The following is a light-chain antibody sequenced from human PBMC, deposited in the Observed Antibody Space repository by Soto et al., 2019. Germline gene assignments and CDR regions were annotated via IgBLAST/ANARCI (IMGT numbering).Light chain of an antibody. CDR3: QQHNNWPPT. CDR2: GAS. V-gene: IGKV3-15*01. J-gene: IGKJ2*01. Sequence: EIVMTQSPASLFMYAGDRATLSCRASQPINSNLSWYQQKPGQVPRLLISGASTMATGIPARFSGSGSGTEFTLTISSLQSEDFAVYYCQQHNNWPPTFGQGTKLEIK. CDR1: QPINSN.